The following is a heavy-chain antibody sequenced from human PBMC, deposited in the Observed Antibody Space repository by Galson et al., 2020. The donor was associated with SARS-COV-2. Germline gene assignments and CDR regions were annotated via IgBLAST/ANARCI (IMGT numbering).Heavy chain of an antibody. J-gene: IGHJ5*02. Sequence: SETLSLTCSVSGDSVSSDDYYWSWIRQPPGKGLEWIGDISNTGRANYNPSLSSRVAMSLHTSKNQFSLKLTSVTAADTAVYYCAREHFINTVFGVVLRRWFDPWGQGTLVTVSS. D-gene: IGHD3-3*01. CDR1: GDSVSSDDYY. CDR3: AREHFINTVFGVVLRRWFDP. CDR2: ISNTGRA. V-gene: IGHV4-61*08.